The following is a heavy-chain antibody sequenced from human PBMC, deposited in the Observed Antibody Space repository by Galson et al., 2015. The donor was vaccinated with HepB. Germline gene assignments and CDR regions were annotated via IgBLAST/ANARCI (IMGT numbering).Heavy chain of an antibody. Sequence: SLRLSCAASGFTFSSYAMHWVRQAPGKGLEWVAVISYDGSNKYYADSVKGRFTISRDNSKNTLYLQMNSLRAEDTAVYYCARSEDYGSGSDPFDYWGQGTLVTVSS. CDR1: GFTFSSYA. V-gene: IGHV3-30*04. D-gene: IGHD3-10*01. J-gene: IGHJ4*02. CDR2: ISYDGSNK. CDR3: ARSEDYGSGSDPFDY.